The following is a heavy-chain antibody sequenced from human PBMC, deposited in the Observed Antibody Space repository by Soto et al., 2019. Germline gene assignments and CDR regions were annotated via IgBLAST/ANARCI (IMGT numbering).Heavy chain of an antibody. CDR3: ARDRAMVPPLFDY. J-gene: IGHJ4*02. CDR1: GFTFSSYG. Sequence: PGGSLRLSCAASGFTFSSYGMHWVRQAPGKGLEWVAVIWYDGSNKYYADSVKGRFTISRDNSKNTLYLQMNSLRAEDTAVYYCARDRAMVPPLFDYWGQGTLVTVSS. CDR2: IWYDGSNK. D-gene: IGHD3-10*01. V-gene: IGHV3-33*01.